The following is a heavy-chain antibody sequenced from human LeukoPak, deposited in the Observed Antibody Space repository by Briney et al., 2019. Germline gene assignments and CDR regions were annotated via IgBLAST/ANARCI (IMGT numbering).Heavy chain of an antibody. D-gene: IGHD4-17*01. CDR3: ARSSTEMYFDY. CDR2: IYYSGST. V-gene: IGHV4-31*03. J-gene: IGHJ4*02. Sequence: PSQTLSLTCTVSGGSISSGGYYWSWIRQHPGKGLEWIGYIYYSGSTYYNPSLKSRVTISVDTSKDQFSLKQSSVTAADTAVYYCARSSTEMYFDYWGQGTLVTVSS. CDR1: GGSISSGGYY.